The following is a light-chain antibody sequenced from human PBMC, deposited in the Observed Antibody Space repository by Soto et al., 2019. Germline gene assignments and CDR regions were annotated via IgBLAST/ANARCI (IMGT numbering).Light chain of an antibody. CDR1: QSVSSSY. J-gene: IGKJ1*01. CDR3: QQYGSS. CDR2: GAS. Sequence: EIVLTQSPGTLSLSPGERATLSCRASQSVSSSYLAWYQQKPGQSPRLIIYGASSRATGIPDRFSGSGSGTDFTLTISRLEPEDFAVYYCQQYGSSFGQGTKVDIK. V-gene: IGKV3-20*01.